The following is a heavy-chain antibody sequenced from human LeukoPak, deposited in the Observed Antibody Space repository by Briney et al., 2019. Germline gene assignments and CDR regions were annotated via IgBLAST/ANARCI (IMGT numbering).Heavy chain of an antibody. V-gene: IGHV4-59*01. CDR1: GGSISSYY. D-gene: IGHD6-19*01. J-gene: IGHJ1*01. CDR2: IYYSGST. Sequence: SETLSLTCTVSGGSISSYYWSWIRQPPGKGLEWIGYIYYSGSTNYNPSLKSRVTISVDTSKNQFSLKLSSVAAADTAVYYCARASDQWLAGEEYFQHCGQGTLVTVSS. CDR3: ARASDQWLAGEEYFQH.